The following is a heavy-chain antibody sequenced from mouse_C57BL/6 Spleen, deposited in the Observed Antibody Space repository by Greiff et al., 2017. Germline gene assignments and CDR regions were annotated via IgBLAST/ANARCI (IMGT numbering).Heavy chain of an antibody. CDR2: IYPGDGDT. D-gene: IGHD1-1*01. J-gene: IGHJ1*03. Sequence: QVQLQQSGAELVKPGASVKISCKASGYAFSSYWMNWVKQRPGKGLEWIGQIYPGDGDTNYNGKFKGKATLTADKSSSTAYMQLSSLTSEDSAVYFCARGYYGSSPRYFDVWGTGTTVTVSS. V-gene: IGHV1-80*01. CDR3: ARGYYGSSPRYFDV. CDR1: GYAFSSYW.